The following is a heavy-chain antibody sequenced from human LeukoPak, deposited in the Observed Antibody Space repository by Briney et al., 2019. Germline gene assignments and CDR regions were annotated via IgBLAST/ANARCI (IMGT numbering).Heavy chain of an antibody. V-gene: IGHV3-21*01. D-gene: IGHD6-19*01. J-gene: IGHJ4*02. Sequence: GGSLRLSCAASGFTFSSYSMNWVRQAPGKGLEWVSSISSSSSYIYYADSVKGRFTISRDNAKNSLYLQMNSLRAEDTAVYYCAGDSSEWLDPNTHDYWGQGTLVTVSS. CDR3: AGDSSEWLDPNTHDY. CDR2: ISSSSSYI. CDR1: GFTFSSYS.